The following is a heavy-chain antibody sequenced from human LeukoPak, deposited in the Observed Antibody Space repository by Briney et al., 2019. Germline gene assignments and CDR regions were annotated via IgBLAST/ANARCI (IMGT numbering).Heavy chain of an antibody. CDR1: GGSISSYY. Sequence: SETLSLTCTVSGGSISSYYWSWIRQPPGKGLEWIGYIYYSGSTNYNPSLKSRVTISVDTSKNQFSLKLSSVTAADTAVYYCARELYGGDNWFDPWGQGTLVTVSS. V-gene: IGHV4-59*01. CDR3: ARELYGGDNWFDP. D-gene: IGHD4-23*01. CDR2: IYYSGST. J-gene: IGHJ5*02.